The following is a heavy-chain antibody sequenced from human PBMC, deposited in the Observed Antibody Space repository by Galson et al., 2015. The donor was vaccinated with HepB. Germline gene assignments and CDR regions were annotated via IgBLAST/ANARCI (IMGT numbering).Heavy chain of an antibody. CDR3: ARVWDTAMPNPTDAFDI. CDR2: INPSGGST. CDR1: GYTFTSYY. D-gene: IGHD5-18*01. J-gene: IGHJ3*02. Sequence: SVKVSCKASGYTFTSYYMHWVRQAPGQGLEWMGIINPSGGSTSYAQKFQGRVTMTRDTSTSTVYMELSSLRSEDTAVYYCARVWDTAMPNPTDAFDIWGQGTMVTVSS. V-gene: IGHV1-46*01.